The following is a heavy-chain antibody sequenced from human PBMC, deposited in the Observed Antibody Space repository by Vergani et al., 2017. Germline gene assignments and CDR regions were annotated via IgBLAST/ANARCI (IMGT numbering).Heavy chain of an antibody. CDR1: GYTFTSYG. CDR2: ISAYNGNT. J-gene: IGHJ4*02. V-gene: IGHV1-18*01. Sequence: QVQLVQSGAEVKKPGASVKVSCKASGYTFTSYGISWVRQAPGQGLEWMGWISAYNGNTNYAQKLQGRVTMTTDTSTSTAYMELRSLRSDDTAVYYCARPVHLRCSSTSCFEDYFDYWGQGTLVTVSS. D-gene: IGHD2-2*01. CDR3: ARPVHLRCSSTSCFEDYFDY.